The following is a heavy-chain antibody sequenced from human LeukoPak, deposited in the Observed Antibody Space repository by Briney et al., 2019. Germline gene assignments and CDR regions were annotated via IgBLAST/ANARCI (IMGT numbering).Heavy chain of an antibody. CDR1: GGSFSGYY. V-gene: IGHV4-59*01. CDR2: IYYSGST. CDR3: AREEKYCSGGSCTDAFDI. Sequence: KSSETLSLTCAVYGGSFSGYYWSWIRQPPGKGLEWIGYIYYSGSTNYNPSLKSRVTISVDTSKNQFSLKLSSVTAADTAVYYCAREEKYCSGGSCTDAFDIWGQGTMVTVSS. D-gene: IGHD2-15*01. J-gene: IGHJ3*02.